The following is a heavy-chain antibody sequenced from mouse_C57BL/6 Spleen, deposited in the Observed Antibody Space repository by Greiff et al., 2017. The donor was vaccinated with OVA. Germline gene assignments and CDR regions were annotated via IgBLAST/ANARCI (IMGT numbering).Heavy chain of an antibody. CDR2: IYPGDGDT. D-gene: IGHD3-2*02. CDR1: GYAFSSSW. Sequence: VKLQESGPELVKPGASVKISCKASGYAFSSSWMNWVKQRPGKGLEWIGRIYPGDGDTNYNGKFKGKATLTADKSSSTAYMQLSSLTSEDSAVYFCARGGDSSGFPYWGQGTLVTVSA. CDR3: ARGGDSSGFPY. V-gene: IGHV1-82*01. J-gene: IGHJ3*01.